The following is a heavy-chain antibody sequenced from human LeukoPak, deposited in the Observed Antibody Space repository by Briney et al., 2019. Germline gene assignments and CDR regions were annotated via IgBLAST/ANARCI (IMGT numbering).Heavy chain of an antibody. CDR3: ARRAWSSSPHHEIYYYYYMDV. V-gene: IGHV3-30*07. D-gene: IGHD6-6*01. J-gene: IGHJ6*03. Sequence: DSVKGRFTISRDNSKNTLYLQMNSLRAEDTAVYYCARRAWSSSPHHEIYYYYYMDVWGKGTTVTVSS.